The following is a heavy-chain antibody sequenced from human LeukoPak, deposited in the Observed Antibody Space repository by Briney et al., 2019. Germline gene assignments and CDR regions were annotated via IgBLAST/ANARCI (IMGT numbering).Heavy chain of an antibody. Sequence: PGGSLRLSCAASGFTFSSYAMHWVRQAPGKGLEWVAVISYDGSNKYYADSVKGRFTISRDNSKNTLYLQMNSLRAEDTAVYYCARALDILPFLGSYYGMDVWGQGTTVTVSS. V-gene: IGHV3-30*04. CDR1: GFTFSSYA. D-gene: IGHD1-26*01. CDR2: ISYDGSNK. CDR3: ARALDILPFLGSYYGMDV. J-gene: IGHJ6*02.